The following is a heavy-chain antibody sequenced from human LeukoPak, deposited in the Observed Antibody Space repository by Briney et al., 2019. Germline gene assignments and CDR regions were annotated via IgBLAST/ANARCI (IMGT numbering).Heavy chain of an antibody. Sequence: SETLSLTCAVYGGSFSGYYWSWIRQPPGKGLEWIGEINHSGSTNYNPSLKSRVTISVDTSKNQFSLKLSSVTAADTAVYYCARYPGVSSGYYYHWYFDLWGRGTLVTVSS. V-gene: IGHV4-34*01. CDR1: GGSFSGYY. J-gene: IGHJ2*01. CDR3: ARYPGVSSGYYYHWYFDL. CDR2: INHSGST. D-gene: IGHD3-22*01.